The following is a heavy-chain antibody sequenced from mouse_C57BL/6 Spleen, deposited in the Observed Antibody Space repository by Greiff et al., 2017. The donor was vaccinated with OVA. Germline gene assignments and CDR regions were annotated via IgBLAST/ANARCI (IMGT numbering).Heavy chain of an antibody. V-gene: IGHV1-52*01. CDR2: IDPSDSET. J-gene: IGHJ2*01. CDR3: ARLWDGGYFDY. D-gene: IGHD4-1*01. Sequence: VKLQQPGAELVRPGSSVKLSCKASGYTFTSYWMHWVKQRPIQGLEWIGNIDPSDSETHYNQKFKDKATLTVDKSSSTAYMQLSSLTSEDSAVYYCARLWDGGYFDYWGQGTTLTVSS. CDR1: GYTFTSYW.